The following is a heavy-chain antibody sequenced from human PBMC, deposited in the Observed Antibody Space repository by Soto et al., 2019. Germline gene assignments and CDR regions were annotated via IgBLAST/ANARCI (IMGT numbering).Heavy chain of an antibody. CDR3: LRPHTSSSCCRGLDI. D-gene: IGHD1-26*01. V-gene: IGHV4-4*02. CDR1: EGSISSSNW. Sequence: SQTLSLTCTVSEGSISSSNWWGCFNQPPRNVLKWIGEIYHSGSTKYNPYLKSRDTISLDKSKNKYSLKLSSVTAADTAVYYCLRPHTSSSCCRGLDIWGQGTMVTVSS. J-gene: IGHJ3*02. CDR2: IYHSGST.